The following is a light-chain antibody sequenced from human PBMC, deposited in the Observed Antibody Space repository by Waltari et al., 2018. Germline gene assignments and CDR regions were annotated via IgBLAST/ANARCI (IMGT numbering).Light chain of an antibody. J-gene: IGLJ1*01. CDR1: SRDVGRYNR. Sequence: QSALTQPPSVSGSPGQSVTISCTGASRDVGRYNRFSWYQQPPGTAPKLLIFDVSNRPSGVPDRFSGSKSGNTASLTISGLQAEDEADYYCSSYTGSHTYVFGTGTKVTVL. CDR2: DVS. V-gene: IGLV2-18*02. CDR3: SSYTGSHTYV.